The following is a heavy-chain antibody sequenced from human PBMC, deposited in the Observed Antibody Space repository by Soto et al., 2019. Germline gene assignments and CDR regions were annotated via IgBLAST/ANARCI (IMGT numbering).Heavy chain of an antibody. CDR3: ARGTPYYSSSSAGMDV. J-gene: IGHJ6*02. CDR1: GFTFSNYA. V-gene: IGHV3-23*01. CDR2: ISGDGGST. D-gene: IGHD6-13*01. Sequence: EVQLLESGGGLVQPGGSLRLSCAASGFTFSNYAMSWVRQAPGKGLDWVSAISGDGGSTYYADSVKGRFTISRDNSKNTLYLQMNSLRAEDTAVYYCARGTPYYSSSSAGMDVWGQGTTVTVSS.